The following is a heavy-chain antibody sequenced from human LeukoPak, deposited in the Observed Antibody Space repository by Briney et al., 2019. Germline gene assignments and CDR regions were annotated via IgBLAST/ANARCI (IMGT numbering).Heavy chain of an antibody. Sequence: SETLSLTCTVSGGSISSHYWSWIRQPPGKGLEWIGYTYYSGSTKYNPSLKSRVTISVDTSKNQFSLKLSSVTAADAAVYHCARQSLDYGDYWYFDLWGRGTLVTVSS. J-gene: IGHJ2*01. D-gene: IGHD4-17*01. CDR1: GGSISSHY. CDR3: ARQSLDYGDYWYFDL. CDR2: TYYSGST. V-gene: IGHV4-59*08.